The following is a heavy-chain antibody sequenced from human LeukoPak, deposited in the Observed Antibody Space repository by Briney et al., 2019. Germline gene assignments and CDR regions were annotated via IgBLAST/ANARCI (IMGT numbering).Heavy chain of an antibody. D-gene: IGHD6-19*01. CDR1: GFTFSSYA. J-gene: IGHJ6*02. Sequence: GGSLRLSCAASGFTFSSYAMSWVRQAPGKGLEWVSAISGSGGSTYYADSVKGRFTISRDNSKNTLYLQMNSLRAEDTAVYYCVKDGYSSGWYKPYYYYGMDVWGQGTTVTVSS. CDR2: ISGSGGST. V-gene: IGHV3-23*01. CDR3: VKDGYSSGWYKPYYYYGMDV.